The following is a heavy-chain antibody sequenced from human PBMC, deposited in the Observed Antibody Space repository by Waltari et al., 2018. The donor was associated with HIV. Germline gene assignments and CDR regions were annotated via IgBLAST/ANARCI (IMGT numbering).Heavy chain of an antibody. CDR1: GGTFSSYA. Sequence: QVQLVQSGAEVKKPGSSVKVSCKASGGTFSSYAISWVREAPGQGLEWMGGTIPIFGTANYAQKFQGRVTITADESTSTAYMELSSLRSEDTAVYYCASQTPGRGYYKWGFDYWGQGTLVTVSS. V-gene: IGHV1-69*01. CDR3: ASQTPGRGYYKWGFDY. D-gene: IGHD3-3*01. CDR2: TIPIFGTA. J-gene: IGHJ4*02.